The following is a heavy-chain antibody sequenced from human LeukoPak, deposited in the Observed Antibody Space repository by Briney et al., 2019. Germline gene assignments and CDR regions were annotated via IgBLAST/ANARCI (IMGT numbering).Heavy chain of an antibody. V-gene: IGHV1-2*06. D-gene: IGHD3-22*01. CDR3: ARMHYYYDRSYYTLDY. CDR1: GYTFTGYY. CDR2: INPNSGGT. J-gene: IGHJ4*02. Sequence: GASVKVSCKASGYTFTGYYIHWVRQAPGQGLEWMGRINPNSGGTIYAQKFQGRVTMTTDRSITTAYMELSSLRSDDTAFYYCARMHYYYDRSYYTLDYWGQGTLVTVSS.